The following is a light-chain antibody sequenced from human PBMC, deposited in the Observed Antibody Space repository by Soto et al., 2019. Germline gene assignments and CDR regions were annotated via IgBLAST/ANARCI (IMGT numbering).Light chain of an antibody. CDR2: EGS. J-gene: IGLJ1*01. CDR3: CSYAGSPYV. V-gene: IGLV2-23*01. CDR1: SSDVGTYNL. Sequence: QSALTQPASVSASPGQSITISCTGTSSDVGTYNLVSWYQQHPGKAPKLMIYEGSKRPSGVSNRFSGSKSGNTASLTISGLQPEDEADYYCCSYAGSPYVFGTGTKVTVL.